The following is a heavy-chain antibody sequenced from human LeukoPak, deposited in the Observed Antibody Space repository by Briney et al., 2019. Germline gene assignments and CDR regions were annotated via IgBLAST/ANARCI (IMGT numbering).Heavy chain of an antibody. D-gene: IGHD6-19*01. V-gene: IGHV3-7*03. CDR1: GLTYNSYW. CDR2: INQDGSKS. J-gene: IGHJ4*02. Sequence: GGSLRLSCAASGLTYNSYWMSWVRQAPGKGLQWVAHINQDGSKSNYVDSVKGRFTISRDNSKNTLYLQMNSLRAEDTAVYYCAKGGGWLYYFDYWGQGTLVTVSS. CDR3: AKGGGWLYYFDY.